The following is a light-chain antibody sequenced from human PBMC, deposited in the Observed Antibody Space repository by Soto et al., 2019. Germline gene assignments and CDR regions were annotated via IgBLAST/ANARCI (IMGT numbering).Light chain of an antibody. J-gene: IGKJ1*01. CDR3: QQYNNWWT. CDR2: GAS. Sequence: EIVMTQSPATLSVSPGERATLSCRASHSVNSNLAWYQQRPGQAPRLLISGASTRATGVPARFSGSGSETEFTLTIRSLQSEDFAVYYCQQYNNWWTFGQGTKVEIK. V-gene: IGKV3-15*01. CDR1: HSVNSN.